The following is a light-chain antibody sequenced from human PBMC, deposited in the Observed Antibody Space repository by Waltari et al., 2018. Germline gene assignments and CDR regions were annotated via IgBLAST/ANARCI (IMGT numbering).Light chain of an antibody. CDR1: QNIYSN. V-gene: IGKV1-6*01. CDR2: AAS. CDR3: QHYYDNPFT. J-gene: IGKJ3*01. Sequence: IQMTQSPSALSASVGDRVTISCRASQNIYSNLAWYQQKPGKAPKLLIYAASSLQSGILSRFSGSGSGRDFTLNISSLQPEDSAAYYCQHYYDNPFTFGPGTKLDIE.